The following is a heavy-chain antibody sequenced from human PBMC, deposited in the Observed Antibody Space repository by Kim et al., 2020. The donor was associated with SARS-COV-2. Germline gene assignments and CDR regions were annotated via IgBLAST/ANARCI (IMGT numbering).Heavy chain of an antibody. J-gene: IGHJ3*02. V-gene: IGHV1-2*06. CDR1: GYTFIDYY. CDR3: ARETSSFTSGWYDAMDI. CDR2: INPNNGDT. D-gene: IGHD6-19*01. Sequence: ASMKVSCKASGYTFIDYYMHWVRQAPGQGLEWMGRINPNNGDTEYAQKFQGRVTMTRDTSITTAYMELTRLRSDDTAVYYCARETSSFTSGWYDAMDICGRGTMVTVSS.